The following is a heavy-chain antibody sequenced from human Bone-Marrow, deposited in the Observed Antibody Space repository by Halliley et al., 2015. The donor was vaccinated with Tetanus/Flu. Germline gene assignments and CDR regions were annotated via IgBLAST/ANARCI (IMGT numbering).Heavy chain of an antibody. V-gene: IGHV3-30*18. J-gene: IGHJ6*02. CDR3: AKGDPYKNYAMGV. Sequence: EWVAVMSHDASNIYYAASFVGRFPISRDHSKNTLFLQMNSLSPDVTAVYFCAKGDPYKNYAMGVWGQGSTVIVSS. CDR2: MSHDASNI. D-gene: IGHD3-16*01.